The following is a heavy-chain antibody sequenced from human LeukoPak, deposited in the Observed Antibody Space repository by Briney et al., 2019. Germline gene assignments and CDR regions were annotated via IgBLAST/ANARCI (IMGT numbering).Heavy chain of an antibody. V-gene: IGHV3-21*01. Sequence: GGSLRLSCAASGFTFSSYSMNWVRQAPGKGLEWVSSISSSSGYIYYADSVKGRFTISRDNAKNSLYLQMNGLRAEDTAVYYCARDRRGYSGNYFDYWGQGTLVTVSS. D-gene: IGHD5-12*01. CDR3: ARDRRGYSGNYFDY. J-gene: IGHJ4*02. CDR1: GFTFSSYS. CDR2: ISSSSGYI.